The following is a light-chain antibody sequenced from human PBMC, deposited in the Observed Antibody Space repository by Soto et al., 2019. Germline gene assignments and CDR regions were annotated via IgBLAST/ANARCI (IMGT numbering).Light chain of an antibody. V-gene: IGKV1-33*01. CDR3: QQYHTLVI. J-gene: IGKJ4*01. CDR1: QDIDDY. Sequence: DIQMTQSPSSLSASLGDRVTITCQASQDIDDYLNWYQLKPGRAPKLLIYDTSHLHTGVPSRFSGAGSGTDFSFPIRRLQLEDVATYYCQQYHTLVIFGGGTKVDIK. CDR2: DTS.